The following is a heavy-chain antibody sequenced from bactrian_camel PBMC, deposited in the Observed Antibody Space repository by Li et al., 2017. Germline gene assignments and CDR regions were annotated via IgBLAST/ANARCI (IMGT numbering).Heavy chain of an antibody. CDR2: IVSGGDAT. CDR3: ATDGAMTSSSFGY. J-gene: IGHJ6*01. CDR1: GFPFSTYD. V-gene: IGHV3S40*01. D-gene: IGHD3*01. Sequence: VQLVESGGDLVQPGGSLRLSCAASGFPFSTYDMSWVRQAPGKGLEWVSAIVSGGDATYYGDSVKGRFTITRDNTKNTLYLQMNSLNTEDTAVYYCATDGAMTSSSFGYWGQGTQVTVS.